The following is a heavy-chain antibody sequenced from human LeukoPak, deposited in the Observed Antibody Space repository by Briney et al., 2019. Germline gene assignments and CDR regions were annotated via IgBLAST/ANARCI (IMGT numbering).Heavy chain of an antibody. CDR2: INHSGST. J-gene: IGHJ5*02. CDR3: ARGVGYCSSTSCYRAHWFDP. CDR1: GGSFSGYY. V-gene: IGHV4-34*01. D-gene: IGHD2-2*02. Sequence: SETLSLTCAVYGGSFSGYYWSWIRQPPGKGPEWIGEINHSGSTNYNPSLKSRVTISVDTSKNQFSLKLSSVTAADTAVYYCARGVGYCSSTSCYRAHWFDPWGQGTLVTVSS.